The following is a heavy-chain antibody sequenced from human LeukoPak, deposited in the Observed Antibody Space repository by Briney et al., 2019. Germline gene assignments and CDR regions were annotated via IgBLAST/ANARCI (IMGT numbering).Heavy chain of an antibody. V-gene: IGHV1-69*13. CDR3: ARSTVVTMVRGVISHFDY. Sequence: SVKVSCKASGGTFSSYAISWVRQAPGQGLEWMGGIIPIFGTANYAQKFQGRVTITADESTSTVYMELSSLRSEDTAVYYCARSTVVTMVRGVISHFDYWGQGTLVTVS. J-gene: IGHJ4*02. CDR2: IIPIFGTA. D-gene: IGHD3-10*01. CDR1: GGTFSSYA.